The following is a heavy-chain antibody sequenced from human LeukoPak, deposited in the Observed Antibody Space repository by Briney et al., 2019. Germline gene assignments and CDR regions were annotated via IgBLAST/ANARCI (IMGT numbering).Heavy chain of an antibody. Sequence: PGGSLRLSCVASGFIFGDYWMSWVRQAPGKGLEWVANIKQDGSEKYYVDSVKGRFTISRDNAKNSLYLQMNSLRAEDTAVYYCARVLNYDFWSGYPYYYYGMDVWGQGTTVTVSS. CDR2: IKQDGSEK. CDR3: ARVLNYDFWSGYPYYYYGMDV. V-gene: IGHV3-7*01. CDR1: GFIFGDYW. D-gene: IGHD3-3*01. J-gene: IGHJ6*02.